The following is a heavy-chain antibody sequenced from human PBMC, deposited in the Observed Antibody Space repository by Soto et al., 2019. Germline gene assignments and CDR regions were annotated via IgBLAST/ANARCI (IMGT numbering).Heavy chain of an antibody. J-gene: IGHJ4*02. CDR3: ARDRFPYGDYADFDY. Sequence: GGSLRLSCAASGFTFSSYAMHWVRQAPGKGLEWVAVISYDGSNKYYADSVKGRFTISRDNSKNTLYLQMNSLRAEDTAVYYCARDRFPYGDYADFDYWGQGTLVTVSS. D-gene: IGHD4-17*01. V-gene: IGHV3-30-3*01. CDR1: GFTFSSYA. CDR2: ISYDGSNK.